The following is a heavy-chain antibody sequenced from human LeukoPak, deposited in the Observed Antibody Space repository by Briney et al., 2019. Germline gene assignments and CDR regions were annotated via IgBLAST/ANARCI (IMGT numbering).Heavy chain of an antibody. CDR1: GGSISSYY. J-gene: IGHJ4*02. D-gene: IGHD1-1*01. CDR3: ARQTTGVILDY. V-gene: IGHV4-59*01. CDR2: IYYSGST. Sequence: SETLSLTCTVSGGSISSYYWSWIRQPPGKGLEWIGYIYYSGSTNYNPSLKSRVTISVDTSKNQFSLKLSSVTAADTAVYYCARQTTGVILDYWGQGTLVTVSS.